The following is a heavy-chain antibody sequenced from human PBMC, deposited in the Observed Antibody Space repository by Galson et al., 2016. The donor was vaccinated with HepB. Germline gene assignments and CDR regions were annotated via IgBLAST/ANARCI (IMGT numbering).Heavy chain of an antibody. Sequence: SVKVSCKASGGTFSSNAINWVRQAPGQGLEWMGGIIPKFITAHYAQKFQGRITITADESTSTAYMELSSLRSSDPAVYYCACRAARGVVCATPDSWGQGTLVTVSS. D-gene: IGHD2-15*01. CDR3: ACRAARGVVCATPDS. V-gene: IGHV1-69*13. CDR2: IIPKFITA. CDR1: GGTFSSNA. J-gene: IGHJ4*02.